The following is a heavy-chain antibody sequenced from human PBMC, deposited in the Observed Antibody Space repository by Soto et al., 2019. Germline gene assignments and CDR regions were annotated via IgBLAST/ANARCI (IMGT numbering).Heavy chain of an antibody. CDR2: ISTYNGNT. Sequence: QVQLVQSGAEVKKPGASVKVSCKTSGYTFTNFGISWVRQAPGQGLEWMGWISTYNGNTNYAQKFQGSLTMTTDTSKLTAYVERRGLASDAPVVYYAASGGTPVDYGGQGTLVTVAS. D-gene: IGHD3-16*01. CDR1: GYTFTNFG. J-gene: IGHJ4*02. CDR3: ASGGTPVDY. V-gene: IGHV1-18*01.